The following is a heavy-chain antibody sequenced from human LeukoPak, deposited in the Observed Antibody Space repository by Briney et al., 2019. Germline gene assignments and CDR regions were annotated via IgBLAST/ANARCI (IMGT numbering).Heavy chain of an antibody. CDR1: GFTFSSYS. V-gene: IGHV3-21*04. D-gene: IGHD3-22*01. CDR3: AKVHYDSSGLNWFDP. CDR2: ISSSSSYI. J-gene: IGHJ5*02. Sequence: PGGSLRLSCAASGFTFSSYSMNWVRQAPGKGLEWVSSISSSSSYIYYADSVKGRFTISRDNAKNSLYLQMNSLRAEDTAVYYCAKVHYDSSGLNWFDPWGQGTLVTVSS.